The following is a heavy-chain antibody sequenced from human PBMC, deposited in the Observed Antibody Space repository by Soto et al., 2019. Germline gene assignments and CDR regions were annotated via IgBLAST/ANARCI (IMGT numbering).Heavy chain of an antibody. J-gene: IGHJ5*02. Sequence: QINLIESGPTLVNPTQPLTLICTFSGSSLSTSGAAVGWVRQPPGRALEWLALIYWDGDKRYNASLGNRLTITTYTSMIQAVLQLTNVDPADTATYYCAHRATMTSFGLIIDNGIWFDPWGQGTRVIVSS. V-gene: IGHV2-5*02. CDR1: GSSLSTSGAA. CDR3: AHRATMTSFGLIIDNGIWFDP. D-gene: IGHD3-22*01. CDR2: IYWDGDK.